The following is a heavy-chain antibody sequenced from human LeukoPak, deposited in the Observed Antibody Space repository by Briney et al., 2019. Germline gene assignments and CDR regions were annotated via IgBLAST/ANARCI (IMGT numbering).Heavy chain of an antibody. Sequence: ASVTVPCKASGGTFSSYAISWVRQAPGQGLEWMAWISTYNGNTNYAQKVQGRVTMTTDTSTSTAYMELRSLRSDDTAVYYCARVLRYDFWSAYYFDYWGQGTLVTVSS. CDR1: GGTFSSYA. CDR2: ISTYNGNT. CDR3: ARVLRYDFWSAYYFDY. D-gene: IGHD3-3*01. J-gene: IGHJ4*02. V-gene: IGHV1-18*01.